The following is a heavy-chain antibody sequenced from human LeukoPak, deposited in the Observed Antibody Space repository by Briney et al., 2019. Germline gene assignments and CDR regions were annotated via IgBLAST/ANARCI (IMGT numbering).Heavy chain of an antibody. CDR1: GFTFSSYR. J-gene: IGHJ4*02. CDR3: AKARVRGDNRYYFDY. D-gene: IGHD3-10*01. CDR2: ISTSSSSK. Sequence: GGSLRLSCAVSGFTFSSYRMSWVRQAPGKGLEWVSSISTSSSSKYYADSVKGRFTISRDNAENSLDLQMNSLRAEDTAVYYCAKARVRGDNRYYFDYWGQGTLVTVSS. V-gene: IGHV3-21*01.